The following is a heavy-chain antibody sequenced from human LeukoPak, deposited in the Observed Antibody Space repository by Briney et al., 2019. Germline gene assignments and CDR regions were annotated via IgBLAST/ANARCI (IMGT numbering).Heavy chain of an antibody. CDR1: GFTFSNYG. D-gene: IGHD3-10*01. J-gene: IGHJ4*02. Sequence: GGSLRLSCAASGFTFSNYGMHWVRQAPGKGLEWVAFIRYDGSNKYYADSVKGRFTISRDNSKNTLYLQMNSLRAEDTAVYYCAKGRDVLLWFGEFEDWGQGTLVTVSS. V-gene: IGHV3-30*02. CDR2: IRYDGSNK. CDR3: AKGRDVLLWFGEFED.